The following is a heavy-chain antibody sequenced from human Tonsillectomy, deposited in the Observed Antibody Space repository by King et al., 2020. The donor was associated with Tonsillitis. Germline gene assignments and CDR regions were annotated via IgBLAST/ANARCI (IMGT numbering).Heavy chain of an antibody. V-gene: IGHV1-2*02. CDR2: INPNSGGT. D-gene: IGHD2-2*01. Sequence: VQLVESGAEVKKPGASVTVSCKASGYTFTGYYMHWVRQAPGQGLEWMGWINPNSGGTNYAQKFQGRVTMTRDTSISTVYMELSSLRSDDTAVYYCARSHCSSTTCYTDYWGQGTLVTVSS. CDR3: ARSHCSSTTCYTDY. CDR1: GYTFTGYY. J-gene: IGHJ4*02.